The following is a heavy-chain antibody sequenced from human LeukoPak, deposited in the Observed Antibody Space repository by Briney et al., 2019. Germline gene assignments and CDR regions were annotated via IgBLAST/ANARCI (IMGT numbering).Heavy chain of an antibody. J-gene: IGHJ4*02. CDR3: AKDSSSGGYDY. CDR1: GFTFDDYA. CDR2: ISWNSGSI. V-gene: IGHV3-9*01. Sequence: GGSLRLSCAASGFTFDDYAMHWVRQAPGKGLEWVSGISWNSGSIGYADSVKGRFTISRDNAKNSLYPQMNSLRAEDTALYYCAKDSSSGGYDYWGQGTLVTVSS. D-gene: IGHD6-19*01.